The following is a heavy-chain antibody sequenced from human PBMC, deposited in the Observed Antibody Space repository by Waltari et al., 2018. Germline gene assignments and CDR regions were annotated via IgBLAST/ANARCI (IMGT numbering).Heavy chain of an antibody. CDR2: IYHSGST. CDR3: ARDLKYSSGWPPYYYYYYGMDV. V-gene: IGHV4-4*02. D-gene: IGHD6-19*01. CDR1: GGSISTRTW. J-gene: IGHJ6*02. Sequence: QVQLQESGPGLVNPSGTLSLTCAVSGGSISTRTWWSWVRQPPGKGLEGIGEIYHSGSTNYNPSLKSRVTISVDKSKNQFSLKLSSVTAADTAVYYCARDLKYSSGWPPYYYYYYGMDVWGQGTTVTVSS.